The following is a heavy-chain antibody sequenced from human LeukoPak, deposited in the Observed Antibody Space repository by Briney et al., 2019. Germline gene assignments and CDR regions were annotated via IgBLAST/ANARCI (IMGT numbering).Heavy chain of an antibody. CDR3: AREYYGSGSYDYYYYMDV. V-gene: IGHV3-20*04. CDR2: INWNGGST. CDR1: GFTFDDYG. Sequence: GGSLRLSCAASGFTFDDYGMSWVRQAPGKGLEWVSGINWNGGSTGYADSVKGRFTISRDNAKNSLYLQMNSLRAEDTALYYCAREYYGSGSYDYYYYMDVWGKGTTVTVSS. D-gene: IGHD3-10*01. J-gene: IGHJ6*03.